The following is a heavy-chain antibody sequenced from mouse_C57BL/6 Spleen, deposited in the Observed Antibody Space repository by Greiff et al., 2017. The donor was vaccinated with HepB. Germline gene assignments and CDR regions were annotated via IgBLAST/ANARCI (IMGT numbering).Heavy chain of an antibody. V-gene: IGHV1-69*01. CDR2: IDPSDSYT. CDR3: ALLLVDY. Sequence: VQLQQSGAELVMPGASVKLSCKASGYTFTSYWMHWVKQRPGQGLEWIGEIDPSDSYTNYNQKFKGKSTLTVDKSSSTAYMQLSSLTSEDSAVYYCALLLVDYWGQGTTLTVSS. J-gene: IGHJ2*01. D-gene: IGHD1-1*02. CDR1: GYTFTSYW.